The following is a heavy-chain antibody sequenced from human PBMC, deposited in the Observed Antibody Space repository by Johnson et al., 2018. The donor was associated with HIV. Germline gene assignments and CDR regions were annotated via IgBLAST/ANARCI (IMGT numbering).Heavy chain of an antibody. D-gene: IGHD1-26*01. J-gene: IGHJ3*02. CDR1: GFTFSNYA. CDR2: IRYDGSNK. CDR3: VKGVVGAEDVFDI. Sequence: QVQLVESGGGVVQPGGSLRLSCAASGFTFSNYAMHWVRQAPGKGLEWVAFIRYDGSNKYYADSVKGRFTISRDNSKNTLYLQMNSLRAEDTAVYYCVKGVVGAEDVFDIWGQGTMVTVSS. V-gene: IGHV3-30*02.